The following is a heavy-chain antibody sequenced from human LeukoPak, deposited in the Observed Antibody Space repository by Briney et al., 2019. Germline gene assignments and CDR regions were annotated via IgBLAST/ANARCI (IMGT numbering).Heavy chain of an antibody. CDR3: ASDMEQWLVQDWYFDL. CDR2: IGNDGRNK. CDR1: GFTFSSYG. Sequence: PGRSLRLSCAASGFTFSSYGMHWVRQAPGKGLEWVAVIGNDGRNKYYADSVKGRFIISRDNSKNTLYLQMNILRAEDTAVYYCASDMEQWLVQDWYFDLWGRGTLVTVSS. V-gene: IGHV3-33*01. D-gene: IGHD6-19*01. J-gene: IGHJ2*01.